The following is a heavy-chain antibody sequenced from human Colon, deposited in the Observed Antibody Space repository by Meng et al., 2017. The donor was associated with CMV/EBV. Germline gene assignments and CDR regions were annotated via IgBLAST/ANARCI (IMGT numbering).Heavy chain of an antibody. CDR3: ARAGAAVTTHFDF. CDR1: GYTFGLFG. J-gene: IGHJ4*02. CDR2: ISAENGNT. Sequence: KASGYTFGLFGITWVRQAPGQGLEWVGWISAENGNTTYAQKFQGRVTLTTDTSTKTAYMDLRGLRSDDSAVYYCARAGAAVTTHFDFWGRGTLVTVSS. V-gene: IGHV1-18*01. D-gene: IGHD4-17*01.